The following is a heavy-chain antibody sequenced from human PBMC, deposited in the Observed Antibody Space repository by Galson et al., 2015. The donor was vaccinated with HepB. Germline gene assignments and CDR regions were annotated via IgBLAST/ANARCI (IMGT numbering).Heavy chain of an antibody. D-gene: IGHD1-26*01. J-gene: IGHJ4*02. CDR3: ARDSPGWELLLGNLDY. Sequence: LRLSCAASGFTFSSYSMNWVRQAPGKGLEWVSSISSSSSYIYYADSVKGRFTISRDNAKNSLYLQMNSLRAEDTAVYYCARDSPGWELLLGNLDYWGQGTLVTVSS. V-gene: IGHV3-21*01. CDR1: GFTFSSYS. CDR2: ISSSSSYI.